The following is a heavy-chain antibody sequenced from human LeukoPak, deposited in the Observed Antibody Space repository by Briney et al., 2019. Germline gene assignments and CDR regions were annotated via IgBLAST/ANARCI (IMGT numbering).Heavy chain of an antibody. D-gene: IGHD5-24*01. CDR2: FSSDGRST. CDR1: GFTFSTFN. V-gene: IGHV3-30*03. CDR3: APEGDGYILFDY. J-gene: IGHJ4*02. Sequence: GGSLRLSCAASGFTFSTFNMHWVRQAPGKGLEWVAVFSSDGRSTFYAENVQGRFTLSRDNSKNTLYLQMNSLRVEDTAVYYCAPEGDGYILFDYWGQGTLVTVSS.